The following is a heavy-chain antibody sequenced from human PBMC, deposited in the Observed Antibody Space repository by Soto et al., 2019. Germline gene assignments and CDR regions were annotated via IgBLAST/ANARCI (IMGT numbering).Heavy chain of an antibody. V-gene: IGHV4-59*01. CDR3: ARDRNKLWKNDAFDI. Sequence: QVQLQESGPGLVKPSETLSLTCSVSGDSLNSYYWSWIRQSPGKGLEWLGYIYYSGDTKYNPSLQSRISISVDTTENQFSLRLSSVTAADTGVYFCARDRNKLWKNDAFDIWGQGTMVTVSS. D-gene: IGHD1-1*01. J-gene: IGHJ3*02. CDR1: GDSLNSYY. CDR2: IYYSGDT.